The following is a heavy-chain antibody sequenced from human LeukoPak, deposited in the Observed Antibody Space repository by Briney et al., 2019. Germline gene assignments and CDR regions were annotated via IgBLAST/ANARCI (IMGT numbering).Heavy chain of an antibody. V-gene: IGHV3-49*03. CDR2: ITGKAYGGTT. CDR3: SRGSPGVY. CDR1: GFIFDDFA. D-gene: IGHD7-27*01. J-gene: IGHJ4*02. Sequence: GGSLRLSCTGSGFIFDDFAMSWFRQAPGKGLEWVGFITGKAYGGTTQYAASVKGRFTISRDDSKSIAYLQMSSLKIEDTAVYYCSRGSPGVYWGQGTLVTVSS.